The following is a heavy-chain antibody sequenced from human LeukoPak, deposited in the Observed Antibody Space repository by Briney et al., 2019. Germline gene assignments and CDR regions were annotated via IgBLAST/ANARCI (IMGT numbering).Heavy chain of an antibody. Sequence: GGSLRLSCEASGFTFSSFWMSWVRQAPGKGLEWVANIKQDGSDKYYVDSVKGRFTISRDNAKNTLYLQMNSLRAEDTAVYYCVRDLGGRSGHWGQGTLVTVSS. J-gene: IGHJ4*02. CDR1: GFTFSSFW. CDR3: VRDLGGRSGH. V-gene: IGHV3-7*01. D-gene: IGHD1-26*01. CDR2: IKQDGSDK.